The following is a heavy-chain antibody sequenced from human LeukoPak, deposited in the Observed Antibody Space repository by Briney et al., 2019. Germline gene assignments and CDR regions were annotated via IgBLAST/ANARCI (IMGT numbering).Heavy chain of an antibody. Sequence: SETLSLTCAVYGGSFSGYYWSWIRQPPGKRLEWIGEINHSGSTNYNPSLKSRVTISVDTSKNQFSLKLSSVTAADTAVYYCARARYCSSTSCYRYYYYYMDVWGKGTTVTVSS. J-gene: IGHJ6*03. D-gene: IGHD2-2*02. CDR1: GGSFSGYY. CDR2: INHSGST. V-gene: IGHV4-34*01. CDR3: ARARYCSSTSCYRYYYYYMDV.